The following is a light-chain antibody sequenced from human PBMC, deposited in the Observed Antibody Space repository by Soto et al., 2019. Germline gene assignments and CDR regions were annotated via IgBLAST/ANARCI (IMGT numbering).Light chain of an antibody. CDR3: QQYSSSRT. V-gene: IGKV3-20*01. CDR2: GAS. CDR1: QSVSSN. J-gene: IGKJ5*01. Sequence: EIVMTQSPATLSVSPVERATLSCRASQSVSSNLAWYQQKPGQAPRLLIYGASSRATGIPNRFSGSGSGTDFTLTITRLEPEDFAVYYCQQYSSSRTFGQGTRLEIK.